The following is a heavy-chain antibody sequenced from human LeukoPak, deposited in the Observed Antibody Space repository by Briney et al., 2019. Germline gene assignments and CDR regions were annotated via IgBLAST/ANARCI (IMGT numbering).Heavy chain of an antibody. CDR2: ISSSGSTI. CDR3: AELGITMIGGV. CDR1: GFTFSTYA. Sequence: GGSLRLSCAASGFTFSTYAMNWVRQAPGKGLEWVSYISSSGSTIYYADSVKGRFTIPRDNAKNSLYLQMNGLRAEDTAVYYCAELGITMIGGVWGKGTTVTISS. D-gene: IGHD3-10*02. J-gene: IGHJ6*04. V-gene: IGHV3-48*03.